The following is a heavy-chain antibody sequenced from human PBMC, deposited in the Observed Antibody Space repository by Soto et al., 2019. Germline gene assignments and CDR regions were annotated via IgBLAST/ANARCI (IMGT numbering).Heavy chain of an antibody. V-gene: IGHV5-51*01. D-gene: IGHD6-19*01. Sequence: PGESLKLSCKGSGYSFTNYWIGWVRQMPGKGLEWMGFIYPGDSDTRYSPSFQGQVTISADKSISTAYLQWSSLKASDTAMYYCARGIVVAGTTSAFDIWAQGTMVTVSS. CDR3: ARGIVVAGTTSAFDI. CDR2: IYPGDSDT. CDR1: GYSFTNYW. J-gene: IGHJ3*02.